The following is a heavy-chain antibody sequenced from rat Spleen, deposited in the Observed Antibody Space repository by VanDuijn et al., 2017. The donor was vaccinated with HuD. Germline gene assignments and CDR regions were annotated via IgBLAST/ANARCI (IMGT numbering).Heavy chain of an antibody. CDR1: GFTFSNYD. J-gene: IGHJ1*01. CDR2: ISTGGGNT. CDR3: ARHSITIAAIPYWYFDF. V-gene: IGHV5S13*01. D-gene: IGHD1-2*01. Sequence: EVQLVESGGGLVQPGRSLKLSCAASGFTFSNYDMAWVRQAPTKGLEWIASISTGGGNTYYRDSVKGRFTISRDNAKNTQYLQMDSLRSEDTATYYCARHSITIAAIPYWYFDFWGPGTMVTVSS.